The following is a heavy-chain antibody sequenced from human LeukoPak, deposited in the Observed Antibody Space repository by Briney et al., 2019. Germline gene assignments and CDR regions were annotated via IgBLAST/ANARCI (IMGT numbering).Heavy chain of an antibody. V-gene: IGHV4-59*01. CDR2: IYYSGST. CDR3: ARETPYYYDSSAAGWFDP. J-gene: IGHJ5*02. D-gene: IGHD3-22*01. Sequence: SETLSLTCTVSGGSISSYYWSWIRQPPGKGLEWIGYIYYSGSTNYNPSLKSRVTISVDTSKNQFSLKLSSVTAADTAVYYCARETPYYYDSSAAGWFDPWGQGTLVTVSS. CDR1: GGSISSYY.